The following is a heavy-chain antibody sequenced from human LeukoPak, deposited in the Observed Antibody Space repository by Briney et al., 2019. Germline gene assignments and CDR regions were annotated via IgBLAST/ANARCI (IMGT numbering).Heavy chain of an antibody. CDR3: AKDQAAGVANDY. Sequence: GGSLRLSCAASGFTFSSYGMHWVRQATGKGLEWAAVISYDGSNKYYADSVKGRFTISRDNSKSTLYLQMNSLRAEDTAVYYCAKDQAAGVANDYWGQGTLVTVSS. V-gene: IGHV3-30*18. CDR1: GFTFSSYG. D-gene: IGHD6-13*01. J-gene: IGHJ4*02. CDR2: ISYDGSNK.